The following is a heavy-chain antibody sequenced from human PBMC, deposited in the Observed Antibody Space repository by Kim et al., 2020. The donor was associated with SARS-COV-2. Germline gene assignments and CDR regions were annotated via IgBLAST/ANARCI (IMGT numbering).Heavy chain of an antibody. D-gene: IGHD2-21*02. CDR3: ANFDCGGDCEGY. V-gene: IGHV3-30*18. CDR2: ISYDGSNK. Sequence: GGSLRLSCAASGFTFSSYGMHWVRQAPGKGLEWVAVISYDGSNKYYADSVKGRFTISRDNSKNTLYLQMNSLRAEDTAVYYCANFDCGGDCEGYWGQGTLVTVSS. CDR1: GFTFSSYG. J-gene: IGHJ4*02.